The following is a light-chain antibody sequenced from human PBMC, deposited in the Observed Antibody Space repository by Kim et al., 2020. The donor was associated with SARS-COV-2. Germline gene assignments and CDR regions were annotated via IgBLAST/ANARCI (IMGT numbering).Light chain of an antibody. CDR1: QGISSY. Sequence: AIRMTQSPSSFSASTGDRVTITCRASQGISSYLAWYQQKPGKAPKLLIYAASTLQSGVPSRFSGSGSGTDFPLTISCLQSEDFATYYCQQYYSYPYTFGQGTKLEI. CDR3: QQYYSYPYT. V-gene: IGKV1-8*01. CDR2: AAS. J-gene: IGKJ2*01.